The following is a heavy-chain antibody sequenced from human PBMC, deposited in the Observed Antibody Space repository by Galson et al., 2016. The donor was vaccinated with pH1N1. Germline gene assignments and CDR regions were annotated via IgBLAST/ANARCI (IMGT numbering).Heavy chain of an antibody. CDR1: GGSIRSDSYY. D-gene: IGHD4-23*01. V-gene: IGHV4-61*02. Sequence: TLSLTCTVSGGSIRSDSYYWSWVRQPAGKGLEWIGRIYNSGSTNYNPSLKSRLTISVDTSKSQFSLNLSSVTAEDTAVYYCARLSGNSEFGYHMDVWGKGTTVTVSS. J-gene: IGHJ6*03. CDR3: ARLSGNSEFGYHMDV. CDR2: IYNSGST.